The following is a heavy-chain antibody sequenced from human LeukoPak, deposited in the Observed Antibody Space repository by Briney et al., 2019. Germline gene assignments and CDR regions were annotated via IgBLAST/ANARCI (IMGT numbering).Heavy chain of an antibody. Sequence: GAAVKVSCKASGYTFTSYYMHWVRQAPGQGLEWMGLINPSGGSTSYAQKFQGRVTMTRDTSTSTVYMELSSLRSEDTAVYYCARGGLATVTTLGYDYWGQGTLVTVSS. J-gene: IGHJ4*02. CDR2: INPSGGST. V-gene: IGHV1-46*01. CDR3: ARGGLATVTTLGYDY. D-gene: IGHD4-17*01. CDR1: GYTFTSYY.